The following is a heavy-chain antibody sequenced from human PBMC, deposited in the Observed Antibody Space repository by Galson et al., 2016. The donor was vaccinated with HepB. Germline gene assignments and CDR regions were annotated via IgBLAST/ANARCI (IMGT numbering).Heavy chain of an antibody. D-gene: IGHD3-22*01. CDR1: GGTFSSYA. Sequence: SVKVSCKASGGTFSSYAISWVRQAPGQGLEWMGGIIPIYGTTNFAQKFQGRVTITADESMTTAYMELSSLRSDDTAVYYCARDAGDYYDSSGTPYNWFDPWGQGTLVTVTA. CDR3: ARDAGDYYDSSGTPYNWFDP. V-gene: IGHV1-69*13. CDR2: IIPIYGTT. J-gene: IGHJ5*02.